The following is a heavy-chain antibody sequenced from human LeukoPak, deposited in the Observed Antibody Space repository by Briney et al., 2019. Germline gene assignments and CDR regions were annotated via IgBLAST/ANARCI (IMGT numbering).Heavy chain of an antibody. CDR1: GVTFSDYY. CDR2: ISSSGSTI. D-gene: IGHD5-18*01. CDR3: ARWEYSYGSDY. V-gene: IGHV3-11*01. J-gene: IGHJ4*02. Sequence: GGSLRLSCAASGVTFSDYYMSWIRQAPGKGLEWVSYISSSGSTIYYADSVKGRFTISRDNAKNSLYLQMNSLGAEDTAVYYCARWEYSYGSDYWGQGTLVTVSS.